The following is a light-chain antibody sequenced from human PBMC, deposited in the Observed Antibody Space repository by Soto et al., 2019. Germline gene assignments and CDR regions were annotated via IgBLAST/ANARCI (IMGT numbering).Light chain of an antibody. CDR2: GTS. Sequence: EIVMTQSPVTLSVSPGERAALSCRASQTVGSNFAWYQQRPGQAPRVLIYGTSTRATGVPARLSGSGSGTDFTLTISCLQSEDFAVYYCQQYNSWPYTFGQGTRLEIK. V-gene: IGKV3-15*01. J-gene: IGKJ2*01. CDR3: QQYNSWPYT. CDR1: QTVGSN.